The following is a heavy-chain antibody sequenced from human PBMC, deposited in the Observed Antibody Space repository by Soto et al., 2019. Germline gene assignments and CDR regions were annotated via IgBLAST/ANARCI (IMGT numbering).Heavy chain of an antibody. D-gene: IGHD5-18*01. CDR3: VRDLQLWKPAPNVFDI. V-gene: IGHV1-18*01. J-gene: IGHJ3*02. CDR2: ISAYNGNT. Sequence: QEQEKRLEWMGWISAYNGNTNYAQKLQGRVTMTTDTSTSTAYMELRSLRSDDTAVYYCVRDLQLWKPAPNVFDIWGQGTMVTVSS.